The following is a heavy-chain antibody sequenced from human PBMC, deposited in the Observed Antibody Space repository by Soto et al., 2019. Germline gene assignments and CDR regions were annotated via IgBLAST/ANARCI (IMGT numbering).Heavy chain of an antibody. Sequence: QVQLQESGPGLVEPSQTLSLVCSVSGDPLSYVGYYWSWVRQSPGKGLARIGFVYHTGATYYHPSLESRATMAVNMSKNEFSLKLSSVTAADTATYYCAREGHSSWEWLDPWGQGILVTVSS. CDR1: GDPLSYVGYY. V-gene: IGHV4-31*03. J-gene: IGHJ5*02. CDR2: VYHTGAT. D-gene: IGHD1-26*01. CDR3: AREGHSSWEWLDP.